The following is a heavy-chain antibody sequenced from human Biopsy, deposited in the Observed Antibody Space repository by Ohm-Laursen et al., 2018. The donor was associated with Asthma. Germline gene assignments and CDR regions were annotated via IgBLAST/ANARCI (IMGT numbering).Heavy chain of an antibody. D-gene: IGHD4-17*01. CDR1: GFTFSDYD. V-gene: IGHV3-30-3*01. Sequence: SLRLSCTAPGFTFSDYDMHRVRQAPGKGLEWVAVISYDGTNKDYADSVKGRFTFSRDNSQNTLSLEMNSLRVEDTAVYYCARGGYYGDRRQHNGLDVWGQGTTVTVSS. CDR3: ARGGYYGDRRQHNGLDV. CDR2: ISYDGTNK. J-gene: IGHJ6*02.